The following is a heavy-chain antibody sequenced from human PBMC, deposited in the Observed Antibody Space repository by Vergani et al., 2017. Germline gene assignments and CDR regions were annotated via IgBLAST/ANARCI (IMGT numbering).Heavy chain of an antibody. CDR3: ARTPTACGNYWYFDL. Sequence: EVQLLESGGGLVQPGGSLRLSCAASGFIFSSYAMSWVRQAPGKGLEWVSAISGSGGSTYYADSVEGRLTLSRDTSKNQVVLTMTNMDPVDTATYYCARTPTACGNYWYFDLWGRGTLVTVSS. CDR1: GFIFSSYA. CDR2: ISGSGGST. J-gene: IGHJ2*01. D-gene: IGHD1-26*01. V-gene: IGHV3-23*01.